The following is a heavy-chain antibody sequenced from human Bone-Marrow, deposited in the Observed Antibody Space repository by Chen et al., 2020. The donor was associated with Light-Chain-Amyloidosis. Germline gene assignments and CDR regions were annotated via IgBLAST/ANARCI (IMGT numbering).Heavy chain of an antibody. D-gene: IGHD5-12*01. CDR3: ARDSRVFSGYDPEYFRH. CDR2: ISTSSNYI. Sequence: EVQLVESGGGLVKPGGSLRLSCAASGFTFSHYSMNWVRQAPGKGLEWVSSISTSSNYIYYADSVKGRFTISRDNAKNSLYLQMNSLRGDDTAVYYCARDSRVFSGYDPEYFRHWGQGTLVTVSS. V-gene: IGHV3-21*01. CDR1: GFTFSHYS. J-gene: IGHJ1*01.